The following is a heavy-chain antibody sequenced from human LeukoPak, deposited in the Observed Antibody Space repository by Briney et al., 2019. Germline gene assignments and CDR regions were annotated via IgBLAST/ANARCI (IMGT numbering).Heavy chain of an antibody. V-gene: IGHV3-74*01. CDR3: ARGIVGATI. D-gene: IGHD1-26*01. Sequence: SCKASGYTFTSYYMHWVRQAPGKGLVWVSRINSDGSSTSYADSVKGRFTISRDNAKNTLYRQMNSLRAEDTAVYYCARGIVGATIWGQGTLVTVSS. J-gene: IGHJ4*02. CDR1: GYTFTSYY. CDR2: INSDGSST.